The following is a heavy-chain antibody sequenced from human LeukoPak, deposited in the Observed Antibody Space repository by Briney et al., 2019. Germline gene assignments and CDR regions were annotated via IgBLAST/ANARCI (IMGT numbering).Heavy chain of an antibody. CDR3: GRRTFYDTLTGYKYWYFDL. Sequence: PSETLSLTCTVSGGPISSYYWSWIRQPPGKRLEWIGYTHYSGSTDKNPSLWSRDTMSVDTSKNQISLKLSSVTAADTAVYYCGRRTFYDTLTGYKYWYFDLWGRGTLVTVSS. CDR1: GGPISSYY. CDR2: THYSGST. J-gene: IGHJ2*01. D-gene: IGHD3-9*01. V-gene: IGHV4-59*01.